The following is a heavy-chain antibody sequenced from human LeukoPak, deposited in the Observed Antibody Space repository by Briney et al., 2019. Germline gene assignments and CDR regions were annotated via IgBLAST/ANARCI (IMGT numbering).Heavy chain of an antibody. CDR3: ARDFTNMYYDILTGYYTPFYYYYGMDV. CDR1: GFTFSSYA. CDR2: ISYDGGNK. J-gene: IGHJ6*02. Sequence: GRSLRLSCAASGFTFSSYAMHWVRQAPGKGLEWVAVISYDGGNKYYADSVKGRFTISRDNSKNTLYLQMNSLRAEDTAVYYCARDFTNMYYDILTGYYTPFYYYYGMDVWGQGTTVTVSS. V-gene: IGHV3-30*04. D-gene: IGHD3-9*01.